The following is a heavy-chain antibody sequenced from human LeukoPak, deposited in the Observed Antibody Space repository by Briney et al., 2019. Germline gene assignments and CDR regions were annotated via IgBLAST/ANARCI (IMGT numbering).Heavy chain of an antibody. CDR3: AKIRYGGDSGLDY. CDR2: IGGSGGIT. Sequence: GGSLRLSCAASGFTFNKYGMHWVRQAPGKGLEWVSLIGGSGGITYYADSVKGRFTISRDNSKNTLYLQMNSLRAGDTAVYYCAKIRYGGDSGLDYWGQGTLVTVSS. D-gene: IGHD2-21*01. V-gene: IGHV3-23*01. CDR1: GFTFNKYG. J-gene: IGHJ4*02.